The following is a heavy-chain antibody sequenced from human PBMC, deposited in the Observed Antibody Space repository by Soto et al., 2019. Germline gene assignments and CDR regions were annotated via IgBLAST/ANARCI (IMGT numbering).Heavy chain of an antibody. CDR3: AADGNGSGSYRGYYYYYGMDV. V-gene: IGHV1-58*01. CDR1: GFTFTSSA. CDR2: IVVGSGNT. Sequence: ASVKVSCKASGFTFTSSAVQWVRQARGQRLEWIGWIVVGSGNTNYAQKFQERVTITRDMSTSTAYMELSSLRSEDTAVYYCAADGNGSGSYRGYYYYYGMDVWGQGTTVT. D-gene: IGHD3-10*01. J-gene: IGHJ6*02.